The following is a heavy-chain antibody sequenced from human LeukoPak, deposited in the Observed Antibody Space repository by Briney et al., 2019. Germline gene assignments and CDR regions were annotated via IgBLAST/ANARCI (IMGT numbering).Heavy chain of an antibody. J-gene: IGHJ4*02. V-gene: IGHV4-59*10. CDR2: IYTSGST. D-gene: IGHD6-13*01. CDR3: ARGGSWSYYFDY. CDR1: GGSFSGYY. Sequence: SETLSLTCAVYGGSFSGYYWSWIRQPAGKGLEWIGRIYTSGSTNYNPSLKSRVTMSVDTSKNQFSLKLSSVTAADTAVYYCARGGSWSYYFDYWGQGTLVTVSS.